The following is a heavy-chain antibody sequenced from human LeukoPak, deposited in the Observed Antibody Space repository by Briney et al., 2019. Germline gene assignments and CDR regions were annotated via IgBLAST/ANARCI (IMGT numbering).Heavy chain of an antibody. D-gene: IGHD5-24*01. CDR3: ARRAMATTDFDY. CDR2: IYTSGST. V-gene: IGHV4-61*02. Sequence: SQTLSLTCTVSGGSISSGSYYWSWIRQPAGKGLEWIGRIYTSGSTNYNPSLKSRVTISVDTSKNQFSLKLSSVTAADTAVYYCARRAMATTDFDYWGQGTLVTVSS. J-gene: IGHJ4*02. CDR1: GGSISSGSYY.